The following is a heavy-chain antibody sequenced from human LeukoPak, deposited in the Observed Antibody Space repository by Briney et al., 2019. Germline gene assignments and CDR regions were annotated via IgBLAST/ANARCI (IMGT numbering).Heavy chain of an antibody. D-gene: IGHD3-3*01. CDR2: IYPADSDT. V-gene: IGHV5-51*01. Sequence: GESLKISCKGSGYSFTNNWIGWVRQMPGKGLEWMGIIYPADSDTRYSPSLQGQVTISADKSISTAYLQWSSLKASDTAMYYCARGPMGFLEWPVTYYFDYWGQGTLVTVSS. CDR3: ARGPMGFLEWPVTYYFDY. CDR1: GYSFTNNW. J-gene: IGHJ4*02.